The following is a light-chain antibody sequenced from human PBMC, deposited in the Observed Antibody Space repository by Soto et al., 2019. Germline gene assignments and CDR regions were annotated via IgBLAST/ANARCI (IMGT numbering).Light chain of an antibody. CDR2: EVS. Sequence: QSVLTQPASVSGSPGQSITISCTGTSSDIGNNNFVSWYQQHPGKAPKVMIYEVSNRPSGVSNRFSGSKSGNTASLTISGLQAEDEADYYCSSYTSRSTVIFGGGTTLTVL. V-gene: IGLV2-14*01. J-gene: IGLJ2*01. CDR3: SSYTSRSTVI. CDR1: SSDIGNNNF.